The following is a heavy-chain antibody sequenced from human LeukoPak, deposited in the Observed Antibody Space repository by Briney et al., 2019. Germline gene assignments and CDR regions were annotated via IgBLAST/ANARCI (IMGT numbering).Heavy chain of an antibody. CDR3: ARDYYDSSGYYDDAFDI. Sequence: ASVKVSCKASGYTFTSYGISWVRQAPGQGLEWMGWISAYNGNTNYAQKLQGRVTMTTDTSTSIAYMELRSLRSDDTAVYYCARDYYDSSGYYDDAFDIWGQGTMVTVSS. J-gene: IGHJ3*02. CDR2: ISAYNGNT. V-gene: IGHV1-18*01. CDR1: GYTFTSYG. D-gene: IGHD3-22*01.